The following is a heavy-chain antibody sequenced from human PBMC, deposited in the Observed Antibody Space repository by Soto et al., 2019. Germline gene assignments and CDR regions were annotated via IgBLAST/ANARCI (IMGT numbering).Heavy chain of an antibody. J-gene: IGHJ4*02. CDR2: ISSSSSTI. V-gene: IGHV3-48*01. CDR1: GFTFSSYS. D-gene: IGHD6-19*01. Sequence: GGSLRLSCAASGFTFSSYSMNWVRQAPGKGLEWVSYISSSSSTIYYADSVKGRFTISRDNAKNSLYLQMNSLRAEDTAVYYCARANSPGIAVAGIGYWGQGTLVTVSS. CDR3: ARANSPGIAVAGIGY.